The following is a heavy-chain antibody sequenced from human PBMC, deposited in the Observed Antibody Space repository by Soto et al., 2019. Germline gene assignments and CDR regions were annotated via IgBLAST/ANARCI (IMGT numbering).Heavy chain of an antibody. CDR1: GDRVSSNSAA. V-gene: IGHV6-1*01. Sequence: SETLSLTCGISGDRVSSNSAAWGWIRQSPSRGLEWLGRTYYRSKWINDYALSVKSRISINSDKSNNQYSIQVNSVTPEDTAVYYCARYSSSARVFDYGGQGTLVTVS. D-gene: IGHD6-6*01. CDR2: TYYRSKWIN. J-gene: IGHJ4*02. CDR3: ARYSSSARVFDY.